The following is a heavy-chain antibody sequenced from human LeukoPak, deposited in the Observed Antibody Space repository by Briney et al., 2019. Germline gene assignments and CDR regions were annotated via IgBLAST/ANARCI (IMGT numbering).Heavy chain of an antibody. CDR3: AKCDGSYFYWYFDF. J-gene: IGHJ2*01. D-gene: IGHD5-24*01. Sequence: GGSLRLSCAGSGFTFRSYALSWLREPPWWGVVWVSDISGSGISPYYADSVRGRFIICIVSSTDPLQLQMNSLRAEDRAVYYGAKCDGSYFYWYFDFWGRGTRVTVSS. V-gene: IGHV3-23*01. CDR1: GFTFRSYA. CDR2: ISGSGISP.